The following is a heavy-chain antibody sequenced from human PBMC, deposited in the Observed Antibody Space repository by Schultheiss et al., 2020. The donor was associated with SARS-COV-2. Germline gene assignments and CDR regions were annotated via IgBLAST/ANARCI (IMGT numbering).Heavy chain of an antibody. Sequence: ASVKVSCKASGYTFTGYYMHWVRQAPGQGLEWMGWINPNSGGTNYAQKLQGRVTMTTDTSTSTAYMELRSLRSDDTAVYYCARDGARPDHLDYWGQGTLVTVSS. CDR2: INPNSGGT. J-gene: IGHJ4*02. CDR3: ARDGARPDHLDY. CDR1: GYTFTGYY. V-gene: IGHV1-2*02. D-gene: IGHD6-6*01.